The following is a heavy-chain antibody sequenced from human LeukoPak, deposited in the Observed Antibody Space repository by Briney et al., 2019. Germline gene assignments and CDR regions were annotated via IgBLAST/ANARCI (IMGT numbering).Heavy chain of an antibody. J-gene: IGHJ6*02. CDR2: IIPILGIA. CDR3: ASPYYYYGMDV. CDR1: GGTFISYA. Sequence: GSSVTVSCKASGGTFISYAISWVRQAPGQGLEWMGRIIPILGIANYAQKFQGRVTITADKSTSTAYMELSSLSSEDTAVYYCASPYYYYGMDVWGQGTTVTVSS. V-gene: IGHV1-69*04.